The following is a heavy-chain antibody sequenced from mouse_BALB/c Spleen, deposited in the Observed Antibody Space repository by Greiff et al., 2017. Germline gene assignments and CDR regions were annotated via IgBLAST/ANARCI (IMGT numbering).Heavy chain of an antibody. CDR2: IYPSDSYT. CDR1: GYTFTSYW. J-gene: IGHJ4*01. Sequence: QVQLQQPGAELVRPGASVKLSCKASGYTFTSYWINWVKQRPGQGLEWIGNIYPSDSYTNYNQKFKDKATLTVDKSSSTAYMQLSSPTSEDSAVYYCTSGGLRRGNAMDYWGQGTSVTVSS. V-gene: IGHV1-69*02. CDR3: TSGGLRRGNAMDY. D-gene: IGHD2-4*01.